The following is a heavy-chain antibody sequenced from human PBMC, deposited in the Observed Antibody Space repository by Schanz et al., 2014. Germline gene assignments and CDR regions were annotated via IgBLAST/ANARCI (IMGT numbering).Heavy chain of an antibody. V-gene: IGHV1-18*01. Sequence: QVQLVQSGPEVKKPGASMKISCKAFGYYFGGFGISWVRQAPGQGFEWMGWIGAFQGNTKYAQKFQDRVTLTSDTAASNAHREQRSRRPDDTAVYYRWRANPTQHVVLPDALRYWGQGTLVSVSS. CDR3: WRANPTQHVVLPDALRY. J-gene: IGHJ4*02. CDR2: IGAFQGNT. CDR1: GYYFGGFG. D-gene: IGHD2-2*01.